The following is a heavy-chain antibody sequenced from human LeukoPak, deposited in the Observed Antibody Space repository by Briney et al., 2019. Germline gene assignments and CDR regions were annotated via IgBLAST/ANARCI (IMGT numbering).Heavy chain of an antibody. D-gene: IGHD2/OR15-2a*01. J-gene: IGHJ4*02. V-gene: IGHV3-30*03. CDR3: ARDKYWRYFDY. CDR1: GIPFSNSG. Sequence: GGSLRLSCAASGIPFSNSGMHWVRQAPGKGLEWVAIISYDGNNLYYADSVKGRFTISRDNSKNTLYLQMNSLRAEDTAVYYCARDKYWRYFDYWGQGTVITVSS. CDR2: ISYDGNNL.